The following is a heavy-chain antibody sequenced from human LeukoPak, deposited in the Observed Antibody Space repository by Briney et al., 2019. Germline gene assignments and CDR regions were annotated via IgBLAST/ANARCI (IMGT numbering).Heavy chain of an antibody. CDR3: ARDGETTVTTSWYYYMDV. Sequence: TGGSLRLSCAASGFTFSSYAMSWVRQAPGKGLEWVSSISGSGGSTSYAQKFQGRVTMTRDMSTSTVYMELSSLRSEDTAVYYCARDGETTVTTSWYYYMDVWGKGTTVTVSS. J-gene: IGHJ6*03. D-gene: IGHD4-11*01. CDR2: ISGSGGST. CDR1: GFTFSSYA. V-gene: IGHV3-23*01.